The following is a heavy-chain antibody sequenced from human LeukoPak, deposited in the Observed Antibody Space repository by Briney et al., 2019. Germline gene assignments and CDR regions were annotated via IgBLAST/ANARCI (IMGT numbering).Heavy chain of an antibody. Sequence: GRSLRLSCAASGFTFDDYAMHWVRQAPGKGLEWVSGSSWNSGSIGYADSVKGRFTISRDNAKNSLYLQMNSLRAEDTALYYCAKDRYYDSSGYYYFDYWGQGTLVTVSS. D-gene: IGHD3-22*01. V-gene: IGHV3-9*01. CDR2: SSWNSGSI. J-gene: IGHJ4*02. CDR1: GFTFDDYA. CDR3: AKDRYYDSSGYYYFDY.